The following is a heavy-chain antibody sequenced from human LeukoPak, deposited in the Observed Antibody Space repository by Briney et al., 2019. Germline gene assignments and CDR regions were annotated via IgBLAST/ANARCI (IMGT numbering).Heavy chain of an antibody. CDR3: GRGLRGYSYVTEVYYFDY. CDR1: GYTFTGYY. J-gene: IGHJ4*02. V-gene: IGHV1-2*02. CDR2: INPNSGGT. D-gene: IGHD5-18*01. Sequence: ASVKISCKASGYTFTGYYMHWVRQAPGQGLEWMGWINPNSGGTNYAQKFQGRVTMTRDTSISTACMELSRLRSDDTAVYYCGRGLRGYSYVTEVYYFDYWGQGTLVTVSS.